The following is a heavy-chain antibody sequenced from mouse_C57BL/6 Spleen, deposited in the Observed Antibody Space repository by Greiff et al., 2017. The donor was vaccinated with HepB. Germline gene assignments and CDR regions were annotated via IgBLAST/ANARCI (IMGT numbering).Heavy chain of an antibody. CDR2: ISDGGSYT. V-gene: IGHV5-4*01. Sequence: DVHLVESGGGLVKPGGSLKLSCAASGFTFSSYAMSWVRQTPEKRLEWVATISDGGSYTYYPDNVKGRFTISRDNAKNNLYLQMSHLKSEDTAMYYCAREGDDYLAYWGQGTLVTVSA. CDR3: AREGDDYLAY. D-gene: IGHD2-4*01. J-gene: IGHJ3*01. CDR1: GFTFSSYA.